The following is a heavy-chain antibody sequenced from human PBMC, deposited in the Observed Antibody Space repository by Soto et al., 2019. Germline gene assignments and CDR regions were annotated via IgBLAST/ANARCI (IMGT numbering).Heavy chain of an antibody. CDR2: LYPDGRA. CDR3: ARGLGQYSHDNRGYFHLDY. CDR1: GFSVSSNY. J-gene: IGHJ4*02. V-gene: IGHV3-53*01. Sequence: TGGSLRLSCTASGFSVSSNYLTWVRQAPGKGLKWISVLYPDGRAYYADSVKGRFTLSTDNSENSVYLQMNSLTADDAAVYYCARGLGQYSHDNRGYFHLDYWGQGALVTVSS. D-gene: IGHD3-22*01.